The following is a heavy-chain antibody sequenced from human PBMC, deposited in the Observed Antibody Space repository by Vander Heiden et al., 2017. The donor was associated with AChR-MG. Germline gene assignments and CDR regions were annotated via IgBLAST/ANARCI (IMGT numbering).Heavy chain of an antibody. CDR1: GFSLSTSGVG. V-gene: IGHV2-5*02. CDR3: AHRRTIYYDLWSGYYRSWFDP. D-gene: IGHD3-3*01. J-gene: IGHJ5*02. CDR2: IYWDDDK. Sequence: QITLKESGPTLVKPTQTLTLTCTFSGFSLSTSGVGVGGSRQPPGKALEWLALIYWDDDKRYSPSLKSRLTITKDTSKNQVVLTMTNMDPVDTATYYCAHRRTIYYDLWSGYYRSWFDPWGQGTLVTVSS.